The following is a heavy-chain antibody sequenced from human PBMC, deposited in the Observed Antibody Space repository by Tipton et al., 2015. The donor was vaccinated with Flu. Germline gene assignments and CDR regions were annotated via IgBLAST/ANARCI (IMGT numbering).Heavy chain of an antibody. CDR2: INHSGGT. J-gene: IGHJ3*02. CDR1: GGFISSEGYF. CDR3: ARYGGPHAFDI. V-gene: IGHV4-31*03. D-gene: IGHD4/OR15-4a*01. Sequence: TLSLTCTVSGGFISSEGYFWSWIRQHPGRGLEWIGYINHSGGTAYNPSLKSRVTMSADTSNRQFSLRLSSVTAADTAVYYCARYGGPHAFDIWGQGTMVTVSS.